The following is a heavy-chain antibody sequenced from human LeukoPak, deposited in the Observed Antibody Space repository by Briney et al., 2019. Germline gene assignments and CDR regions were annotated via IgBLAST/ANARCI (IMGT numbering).Heavy chain of an antibody. J-gene: IGHJ4*02. Sequence: GGSLRLSCAASGFTFSSYSMNWVRQAPGKGLEWVSYISDSSSTIYYADSVKGRFTISRDNAKNSLYLQMNSLRAEDTAVYYCARVRWLPGYFDYWGQGTLVTVSS. D-gene: IGHD5-12*01. CDR3: ARVRWLPGYFDY. CDR1: GFTFSSYS. CDR2: ISDSSSTI. V-gene: IGHV3-48*04.